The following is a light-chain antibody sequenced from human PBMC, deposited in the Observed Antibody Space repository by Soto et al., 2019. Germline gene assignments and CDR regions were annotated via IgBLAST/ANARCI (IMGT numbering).Light chain of an antibody. CDR2: LNSDGSH. Sequence: QSVLTQSPSASASLGASVTLTCTLSSGHSSYAIAWHQQQPEKGPRYLMKLNSDGSHSKGDGIPDRFSGSSSGAERYLTISSLQSEDEADYYCQTWGTGTWGFGGGTKRTVL. CDR1: SGHSSYA. V-gene: IGLV4-69*01. CDR3: QTWGTGTWG. J-gene: IGLJ3*02.